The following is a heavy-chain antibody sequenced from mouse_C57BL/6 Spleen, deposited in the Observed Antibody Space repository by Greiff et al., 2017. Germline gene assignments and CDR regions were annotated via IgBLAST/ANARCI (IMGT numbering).Heavy chain of an antibody. CDR2: IDPEDGET. J-gene: IGHJ4*01. D-gene: IGHD1-1*01. Sequence: DVQLQESVAELVKPGASVKLSCTASGFNIKVYYMHWVKQRTEQGLEWIGRIDPEDGETTYAPTFQGKATITADTSSNTAYLQLRSLTSEDTAVYDCASYGSSYYYAMDYWGQGTSVTVSS. V-gene: IGHV14-2*01. CDR1: GFNIKVYY. CDR3: ASYGSSYYYAMDY.